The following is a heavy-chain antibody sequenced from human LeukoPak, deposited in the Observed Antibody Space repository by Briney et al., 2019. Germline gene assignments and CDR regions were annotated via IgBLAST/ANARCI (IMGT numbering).Heavy chain of an antibody. CDR3: ARRKEWLDFDY. J-gene: IGHJ4*02. CDR2: ISGSGGST. CDR1: GFTFSSYA. Sequence: GGSLRLSCAASGFTFSSYAMSWVRQAPGKGLEWVSAISGSGGSTYYADSVKCRFTISRDNSKNTLYLQMNSLRAEDTAVYYCARRKEWLDFDYWGQGTLVTVSS. D-gene: IGHD6-19*01. V-gene: IGHV3-23*01.